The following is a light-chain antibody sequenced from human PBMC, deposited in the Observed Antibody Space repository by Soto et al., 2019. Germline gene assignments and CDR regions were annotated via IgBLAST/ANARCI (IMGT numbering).Light chain of an antibody. J-gene: IGKJ5*01. CDR1: QTISSW. CDR3: QQFNNYPS. Sequence: DIQMTQSPSTLSGSVGDRVTITCRASQTISSWLAWYQQKPGKAPKLLIYDASSLESGVPSRFSGSGSGTDFTLTISSLQPEDFATYYCQQFNNYPSFGQGTRLEI. CDR2: DAS. V-gene: IGKV1-5*01.